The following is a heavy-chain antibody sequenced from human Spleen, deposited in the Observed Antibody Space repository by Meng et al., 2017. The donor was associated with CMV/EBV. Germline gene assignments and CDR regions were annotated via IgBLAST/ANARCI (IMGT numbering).Heavy chain of an antibody. CDR3: ARDYFTRMGDSSAWYALRYGMDV. V-gene: IGHV1-8*02. Sequence: ASVKVSCKASGYTFTSYGISWVRQAPGQGLEWMGWMNPNSGNTGYAQKFQGRVTMTRNTSISTAYMELSRLRSEDTAVYYCARDYFTRMGDSSAWYALRYGMDVWGQGTTVTVSS. CDR1: GYTFTSYG. D-gene: IGHD6-13*01. J-gene: IGHJ6*02. CDR2: MNPNSGNT.